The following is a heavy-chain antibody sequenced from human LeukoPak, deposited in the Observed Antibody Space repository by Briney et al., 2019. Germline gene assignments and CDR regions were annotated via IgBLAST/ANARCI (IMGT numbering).Heavy chain of an antibody. Sequence: SETLSLTCTVSGGSISSYYWSWIRQPAGTALEWIGRIYTSGTITYNPSLKSRVTMSVDTSKNQFSLKLSSVTAADTAVYYCARVVWFGELFYIDYWGQGTLVTVSS. CDR1: GGSISSYY. CDR2: IYTSGTI. D-gene: IGHD3-10*01. J-gene: IGHJ4*02. CDR3: ARVVWFGELFYIDY. V-gene: IGHV4-4*07.